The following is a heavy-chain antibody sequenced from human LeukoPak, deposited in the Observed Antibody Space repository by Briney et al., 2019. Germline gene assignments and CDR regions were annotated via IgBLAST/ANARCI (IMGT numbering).Heavy chain of an antibody. V-gene: IGHV4-4*07. CDR3: ARDFVAGRLNAFDI. CDR2: IYTSGST. Sequence: KPSETLSLTCTVSGGSIGSYYWNWIRQPAGKGLEWIGRIYTSGSTNYNPSLKSRVTMSVDTSKNQFSLKLSSVTAADTAVYYCARDFVAGRLNAFDIWGQGTMVTVSS. J-gene: IGHJ3*02. D-gene: IGHD6-19*01. CDR1: GGSIGSYY.